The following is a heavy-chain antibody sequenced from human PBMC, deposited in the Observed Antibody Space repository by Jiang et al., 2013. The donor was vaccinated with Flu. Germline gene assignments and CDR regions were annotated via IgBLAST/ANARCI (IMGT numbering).Heavy chain of an antibody. J-gene: IGHJ4*02. V-gene: IGHV3-30-3*01. D-gene: IGHD2-15*01. CDR2: ISYDGSNE. CDR3: ARGGCSGGSCYSDY. Sequence: GVVQPGRSLRLSCAASGFTFSTYAMHWVRQAPGKGLDWVAVISYDGSNEYYADSVKGRFTISRDNSKNTLDLHMNSLRAEDTAVYYCARGGCSGGSCYSDYWGQGTLVTVSS. CDR1: GFTFSTYA.